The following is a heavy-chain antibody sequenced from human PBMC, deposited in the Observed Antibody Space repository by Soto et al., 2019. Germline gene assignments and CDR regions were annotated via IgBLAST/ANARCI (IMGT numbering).Heavy chain of an antibody. J-gene: IGHJ3*02. CDR3: ASWLEREHAYDI. V-gene: IGHV3-53*01. CDR1: GLTVRGKKY. D-gene: IGHD1-1*01. Sequence: DVQLVASGGGLIQPGGSLRLSCAALGLTVRGKKYITWVRQAPGKGLEWVSALYDVDGTYYADSAKGRFTISRDNSNNIIYLQMNSLGPDDTAGYYGASWLEREHAYDIWGLGTMVTVSS. CDR2: LYDVDGT.